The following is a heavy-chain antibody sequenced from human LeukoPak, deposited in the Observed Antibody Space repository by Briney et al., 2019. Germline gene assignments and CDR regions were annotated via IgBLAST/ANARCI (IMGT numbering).Heavy chain of an antibody. J-gene: IGHJ4*02. CDR3: VKDRIPGGYYSVDF. CDR2: INGNAGQI. D-gene: IGHD3-3*01. Sequence: PGGSLRLSCEASGFSFSILAMNWVRQAPGKGLEWVSLINGNAGQIFYLDSVKGRFTISRDNSKNTLYLQLNSLRAENTAIYDFVKDRIPGGYYSVDFWGQGTLVTVSS. CDR1: GFSFSILA. V-gene: IGHV3-23*01.